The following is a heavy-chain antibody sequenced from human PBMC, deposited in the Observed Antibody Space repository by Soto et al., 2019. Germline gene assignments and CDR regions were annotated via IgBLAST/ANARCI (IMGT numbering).Heavy chain of an antibody. D-gene: IGHD2-21*02. Sequence: PVGSLRLSCAASGLSFSNAWMSWVRQAPGKGLEWVSSISTRGDIYYADSLQGRFTISRDNAKNSVSLQMNSLRVEDTAVYYCAREETAWPLAYGLDVWGQGTTVTVSS. CDR2: ISTRGDI. V-gene: IGHV3-21*01. J-gene: IGHJ6*02. CDR1: GLSFSNAW. CDR3: AREETAWPLAYGLDV.